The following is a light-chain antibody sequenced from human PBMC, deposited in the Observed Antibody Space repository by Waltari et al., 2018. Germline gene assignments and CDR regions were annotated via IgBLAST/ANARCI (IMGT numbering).Light chain of an antibody. J-gene: IGLJ1*01. V-gene: IGLV1-47*01. Sequence: QSVLTQPPSASGPPGQRVTLSCSGSSSDIGDNSVYWYKQLPGTAPKLLIYGNTQRPSGVPDRFSGSKSGTSASLAISDLRSEDEADYYCAAWDDNLLYVFGTGTKVTVL. CDR2: GNT. CDR3: AAWDDNLLYV. CDR1: SSDIGDNS.